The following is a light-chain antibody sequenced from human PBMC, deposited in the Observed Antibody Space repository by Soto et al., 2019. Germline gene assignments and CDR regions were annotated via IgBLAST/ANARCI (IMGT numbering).Light chain of an antibody. Sequence: DIVLTHSPYSLAVSLGERATINCKSNHNILYISDNKNYLSWYQQRPGQPPKLLFYWASTRESGVPDRFSGSGSGTHFTLTITSLQAEDVAVYYCQQYYSSPPTFGQGTKVDIK. J-gene: IGKJ1*01. CDR3: QQYYSSPPT. CDR2: WAS. CDR1: HNILYISDNKNY. V-gene: IGKV4-1*01.